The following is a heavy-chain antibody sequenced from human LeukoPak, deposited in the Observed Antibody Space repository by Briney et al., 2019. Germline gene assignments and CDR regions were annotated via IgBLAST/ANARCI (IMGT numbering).Heavy chain of an antibody. D-gene: IGHD3-3*01. CDR1: GGSFSGYY. J-gene: IGHJ6*02. Sequence: SETLPLTCAVYGGSFSGYYWSWIRQPPGKGLEWIGEINHSGSTNYNPSLKSRVTISVDTSKNQFSLKLSSVTAADTAVYYCARERGEWLFGKYYYYGMDVWGRGTTVTVSS. V-gene: IGHV4-34*01. CDR2: INHSGST. CDR3: ARERGEWLFGKYYYYGMDV.